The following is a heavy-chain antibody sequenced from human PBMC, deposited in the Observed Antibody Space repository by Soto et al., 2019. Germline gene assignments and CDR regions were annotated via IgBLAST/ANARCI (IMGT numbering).Heavy chain of an antibody. CDR2: ISDSGGST. Sequence: GGSLRLSCAASGFTLSSYAMSWVRQAPGKGLEWVSAISDSGGSTYYADSVKGRFTISRDNSKNTLYLQMNSLRAEDTAVYYCAKTSWYLLLGPYGMDVWGQGTTVTVSS. J-gene: IGHJ6*02. V-gene: IGHV3-23*01. D-gene: IGHD6-13*01. CDR3: AKTSWYLLLGPYGMDV. CDR1: GFTLSSYA.